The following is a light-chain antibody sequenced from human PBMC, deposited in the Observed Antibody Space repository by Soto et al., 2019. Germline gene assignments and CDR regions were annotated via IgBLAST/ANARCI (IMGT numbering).Light chain of an antibody. CDR3: QQYGHPLHT. Sequence: EIVLTQSPGTLYLSPGDRATLSCRASQSVNIYFAWYQQKPGQAPRLLIFNTSRRATGIPDRFSGSGSGTDFTLIISRLEPEDFAMYYCQQYGHPLHTFGQGTKLDIK. V-gene: IGKV3-20*01. CDR1: QSVNIY. CDR2: NTS. J-gene: IGKJ2*01.